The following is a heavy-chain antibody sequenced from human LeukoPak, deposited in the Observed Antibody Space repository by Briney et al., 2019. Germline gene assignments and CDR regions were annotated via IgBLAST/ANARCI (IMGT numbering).Heavy chain of an antibody. CDR3: AKDYSSSSVVGLDY. Sequence: GRSLRLSCAASGFTFDDYAMHWVRQAPGKGLEWVSGISWNSGSIGYADSVKGRFTISRDNAKNSLYLQMNSLRAEDTALYYCAKDYSSSSVVGLDYWGQGTLVTVSP. V-gene: IGHV3-9*01. CDR1: GFTFDDYA. D-gene: IGHD6-6*01. CDR2: ISWNSGSI. J-gene: IGHJ4*02.